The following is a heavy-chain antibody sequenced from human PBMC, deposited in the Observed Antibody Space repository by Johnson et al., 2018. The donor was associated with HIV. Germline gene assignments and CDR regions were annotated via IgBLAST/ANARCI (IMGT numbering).Heavy chain of an antibody. CDR1: GFTFDDYT. V-gene: IGHV3-48*04. J-gene: IGHJ3*02. D-gene: IGHD1-26*01. CDR3: ARIVGATLAFDI. CDR2: ISSSGSTI. Sequence: VQLVESGGGVVQPGRSLRLSCAASGFTFDDYTMHWVRQAPGKGLEWVSYISSSGSTIYYADSVKGRFTISRDNAKNSLYLQMNSLRAEDTAVYYCARIVGATLAFDIWGQGTMVTVSS.